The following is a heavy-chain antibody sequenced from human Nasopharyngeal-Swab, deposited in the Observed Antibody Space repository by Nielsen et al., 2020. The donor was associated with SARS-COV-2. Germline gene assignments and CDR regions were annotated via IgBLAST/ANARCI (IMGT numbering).Heavy chain of an antibody. CDR1: WDRVSSNRAA. Sequence: SRTLSLTCFISWDRVSSNRAAWHWIRQSPSRGLEWLGRAYYRSTWYHDYAVSVQGRVSINPDTSKNLFALQLNSVTPDDTAVYYCARGSHNSGWFWGRGTLVTVSS. V-gene: IGHV6-1*01. CDR2: AYYRSTWYH. J-gene: IGHJ4*02. CDR3: ARGSHNSGWF. D-gene: IGHD6-19*01.